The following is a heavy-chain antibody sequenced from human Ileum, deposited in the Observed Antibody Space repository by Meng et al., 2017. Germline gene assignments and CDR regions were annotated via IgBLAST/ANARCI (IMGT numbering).Heavy chain of an antibody. Sequence: SLKISCAASGFNFDYYEMHWVRQAPGKGLEWVSSISWNSGIIAYGDSVKGRFTISRDNAKNSLYLQMNSLRAEDTALYYCARDSNIERQGKYSNYSLDVWGQGTTVTVSS. CDR1: GFNFDYYE. D-gene: IGHD1-1*01. J-gene: IGHJ6*02. V-gene: IGHV3-9*01. CDR3: ARDSNIERQGKYSNYSLDV. CDR2: ISWNSGII.